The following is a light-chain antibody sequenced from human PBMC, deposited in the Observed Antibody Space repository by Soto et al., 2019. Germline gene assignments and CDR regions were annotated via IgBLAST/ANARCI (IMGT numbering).Light chain of an antibody. J-gene: IGLJ1*01. CDR3: SSYTSSSTRV. Sequence: QSALTQPASVSGSPGQSITISCTGTSSDVGGYKYVSWYQQHPGKAPKLMIYDVSNRPSGVSNRFSGSKSGNTASLTISGLQAEDEAEYYCSSYTSSSTRVFGTGTKLTVL. CDR2: DVS. CDR1: SSDVGGYKY. V-gene: IGLV2-14*01.